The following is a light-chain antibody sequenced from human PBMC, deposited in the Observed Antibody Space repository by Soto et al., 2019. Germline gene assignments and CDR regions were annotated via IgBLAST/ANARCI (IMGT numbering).Light chain of an antibody. CDR3: CSYAGRYTYV. CDR2: DVS. Sequence: QSALTQPRSVSGSPGQSVTISCTGTSSDVGVYNYVSWYQQYPGKAPKLMIYDVSKRPSGVPDRFSGSRSGNTASLTISGLQAEDEADYYCCSYAGRYTYVFXGGTKLTVL. CDR1: SSDVGVYNY. J-gene: IGLJ1*01. V-gene: IGLV2-11*01.